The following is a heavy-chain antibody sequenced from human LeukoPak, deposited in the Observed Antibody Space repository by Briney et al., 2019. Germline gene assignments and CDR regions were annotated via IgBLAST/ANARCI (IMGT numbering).Heavy chain of an antibody. D-gene: IGHD3-9*01. V-gene: IGHV4-4*02. J-gene: IGHJ4*02. CDR1: GGSISSSNW. CDR3: ARVLTYYDILTGYYKAGYFDY. CDR2: IYHSGST. Sequence: SETLSLTCAVSGGSISSSNWWSWVRQPPGKGLEWSGEIYHSGSTNYNPSLKSRVTISVDKSKNQFSLKLSSVTAADTAVYYCARVLTYYDILTGYYKAGYFDYWGQGTLVTVSS.